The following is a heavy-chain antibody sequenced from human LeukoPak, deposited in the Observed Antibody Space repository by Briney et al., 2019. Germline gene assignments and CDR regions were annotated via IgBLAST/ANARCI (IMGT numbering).Heavy chain of an antibody. J-gene: IGHJ6*03. Sequence: GGSLRLSCAASGFTFSDYYMSWIRQAPGKGLEWVSYISSSGSTIYYADSVKGRFTIPRDNAKNSLYLQMNSLRAEDTAVYYCAREGAMVRGVYYYYYMDVWGKGTTVTVSS. D-gene: IGHD3-10*01. CDR2: ISSSGSTI. CDR1: GFTFSDYY. V-gene: IGHV3-11*01. CDR3: AREGAMVRGVYYYYYMDV.